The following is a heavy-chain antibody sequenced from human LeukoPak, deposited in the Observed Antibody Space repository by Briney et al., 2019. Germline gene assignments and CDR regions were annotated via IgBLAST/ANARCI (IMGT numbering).Heavy chain of an antibody. CDR1: GGSISSGDYY. CDR3: ARGIGYSGYDSRFDP. V-gene: IGHV4-30-4*01. Sequence: SETLSLTCTVSGGSISSGDYYWSWIRQPPGKGLEWIGYIYYSGSTYYNPSLKSRVTISVDTSKNKFSLKLSSVTAADTAVYYCARGIGYSGYDSRFDPWGQGTLVTVSS. D-gene: IGHD5-12*01. J-gene: IGHJ5*02. CDR2: IYYSGST.